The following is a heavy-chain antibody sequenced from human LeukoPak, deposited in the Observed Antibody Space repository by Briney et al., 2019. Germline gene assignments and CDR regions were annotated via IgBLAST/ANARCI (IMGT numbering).Heavy chain of an antibody. V-gene: IGHV3-30*04. D-gene: IGHD7-27*01. CDR3: AKEAPGVGDAFDI. CDR2: ISYDGSNK. J-gene: IGHJ3*02. Sequence: GRSLRLSCAASGFTFSSYAMHWVRQAPGKGLEWVAVISYDGSNKYYADSVKGRFTISRDNSKNTLYLQMNSLRVEDTAVYYCAKEAPGVGDAFDIWGQGTMVTVSS. CDR1: GFTFSSYA.